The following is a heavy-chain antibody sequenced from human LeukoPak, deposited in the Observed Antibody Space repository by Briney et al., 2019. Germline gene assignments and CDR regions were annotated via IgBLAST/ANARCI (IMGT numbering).Heavy chain of an antibody. D-gene: IGHD3-22*01. CDR1: GGSISSYY. CDR2: IYTSGST. V-gene: IGHV4-4*07. J-gene: IGHJ5*02. Sequence: SETLSLTCTVSGGSISSYYWSWIRQPAGKGLEWIGRIYTSGSTNYNPSLKSRVTMSVDTSKNQFSLKLSSVTAADTAVYYCARVPSKGDSSGENWFDPWGQGTLVTVSS. CDR3: ARVPSKGDSSGENWFDP.